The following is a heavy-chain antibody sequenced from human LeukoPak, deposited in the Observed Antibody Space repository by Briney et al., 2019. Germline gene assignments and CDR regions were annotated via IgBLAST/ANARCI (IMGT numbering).Heavy chain of an antibody. D-gene: IGHD1-1*01. J-gene: IGHJ4*02. CDR2: IHYSGRT. CDR3: AKYDHAKTYYFDY. V-gene: IGHV4-39*01. CDR1: GASINSPTYY. Sequence: SETLSLTCTVSGASINSPTYYCAGIRQPPGKGLEWIGSIHYSGRTYYNLSLKSRVTIPVDTTKNQFFVKLISVTAADTAVYQCAKYDHAKTYYFDYWGQGALVTVSS.